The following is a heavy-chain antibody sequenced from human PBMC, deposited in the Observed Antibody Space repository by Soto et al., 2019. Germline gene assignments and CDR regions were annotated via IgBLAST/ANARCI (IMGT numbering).Heavy chain of an antibody. CDR1: GGTFSSYA. J-gene: IGHJ4*02. CDR3: ARCYCSGGSCYSCYFDY. CDR2: LIPIFGTA. Sequence: QVQLVQSGAEVKKPGSSVKVSCKASGGTFSSYAISWVRQAPGQGLEWMGGLIPIFGTANYAQKFQGRVTITADKSTSTAYMELSSLRSEDTAVYYCARCYCSGGSCYSCYFDYWGQGTLVTVSS. D-gene: IGHD2-15*01. V-gene: IGHV1-69*06.